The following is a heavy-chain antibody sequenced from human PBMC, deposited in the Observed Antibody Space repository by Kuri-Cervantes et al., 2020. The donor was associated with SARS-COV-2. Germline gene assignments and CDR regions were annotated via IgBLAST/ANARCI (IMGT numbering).Heavy chain of an antibody. V-gene: IGHV3-74*01. CDR2: INSDGSST. CDR3: ARDPVTPGYYYYYGMDV. CDR1: GFTFGSYW. D-gene: IGHD4-23*01. J-gene: IGHJ6*02. Sequence: ETLSLTCAASGFTFGSYWMHWVRQAPGKGLVWVSRINSDGSSTSYADSVKGRFTISRDNAKNTLYLQMNSLRAEDTAVYYCARDPVTPGYYYYYGMDVWGQGTTVTVSS.